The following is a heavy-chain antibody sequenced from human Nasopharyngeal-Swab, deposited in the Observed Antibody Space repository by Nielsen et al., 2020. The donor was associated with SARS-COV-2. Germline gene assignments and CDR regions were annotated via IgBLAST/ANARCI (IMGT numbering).Heavy chain of an antibody. J-gene: IGHJ4*02. Sequence: SVKVSCKASGGTFSSYAISWVRRAPGQGLEWMGGIIPIFGTANYAQKFQGRVTITADESTSTAYMELSSLRSEDTAVYYCARDWGRDGYTIGRDYWGQGTLVTVSS. V-gene: IGHV1-69*13. CDR2: IIPIFGTA. CDR3: ARDWGRDGYTIGRDY. CDR1: GGTFSSYA. D-gene: IGHD5-24*01.